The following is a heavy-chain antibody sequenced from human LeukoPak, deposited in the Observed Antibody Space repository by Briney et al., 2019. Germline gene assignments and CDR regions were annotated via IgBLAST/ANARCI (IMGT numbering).Heavy chain of an antibody. V-gene: IGHV3-21*04. D-gene: IGHD3-10*01. J-gene: IGHJ5*02. CDR2: ISSSSYI. CDR1: GFTFSSYS. CDR3: ARAREPYYGSGSLNWFDP. Sequence: GGSLRLSCAASGFTFSSYSMNWVRQAPGKGLEWVSSISSSSYIYYADSVKGRFTISRDNAKNSLYLQMNSLRAEDTAVYYCARAREPYYGSGSLNWFDPWGQGTLVTVSS.